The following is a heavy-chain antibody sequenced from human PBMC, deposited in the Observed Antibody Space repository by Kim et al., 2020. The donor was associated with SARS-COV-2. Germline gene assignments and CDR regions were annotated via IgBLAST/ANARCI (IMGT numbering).Heavy chain of an antibody. CDR3: ARDRFDDYWSAYYVGTFFFDF. D-gene: IGHD3-3*01. CDR2: INPNSGGS. CDR1: GYTFTNYY. V-gene: IGHV1-2*02. Sequence: ASVKVSCKSSGYTFTNYYIHWVRQAPGQGLEWMGWINPNSGGSNYAQDFQGRVTMTRDTSTTTAYMELGSLRSDDMAVYYCARDRFDDYWSAYYVGTFFFDFWGQGTLVTVSS. J-gene: IGHJ4*02.